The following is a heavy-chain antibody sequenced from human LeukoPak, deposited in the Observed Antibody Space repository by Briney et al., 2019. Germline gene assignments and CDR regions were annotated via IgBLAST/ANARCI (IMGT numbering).Heavy chain of an antibody. J-gene: IGHJ4*02. Sequence: GGSLRLSCAASGFTFSVYGMHWVRQAPGKGLEWVAFIRYDGSNKYYADSVKGRFTISRDNSQNTLYLQMNSLRAEETAVYYCAKDSYGDYAVDYWGQGTLVTVSS. D-gene: IGHD4-17*01. CDR3: AKDSYGDYAVDY. V-gene: IGHV3-30*02. CDR2: IRYDGSNK. CDR1: GFTFSVYG.